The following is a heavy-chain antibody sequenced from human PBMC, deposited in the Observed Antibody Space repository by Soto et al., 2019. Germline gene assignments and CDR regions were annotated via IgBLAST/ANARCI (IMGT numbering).Heavy chain of an antibody. J-gene: IGHJ6*01. CDR2: ISYDETNE. CDR3: AKDLRTTISDYGMDV. V-gene: IGHV3-30*18. Sequence: GGSLRLSCVASGFTFGSHGMHWVRQAPGKGLEWVAVISYDETNEHYVDSVKGRFTISRDNSKSILYLQMNRLRPEDTAVYKCAKDLRTTISDYGMDVWGQGTPVTVSS. CDR1: GFTFGSHG.